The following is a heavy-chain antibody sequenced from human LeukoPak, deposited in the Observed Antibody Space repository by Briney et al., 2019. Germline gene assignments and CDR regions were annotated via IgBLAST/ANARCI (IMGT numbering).Heavy chain of an antibody. D-gene: IGHD3-10*01. CDR2: LDPSDSYT. J-gene: IGHJ4*02. Sequence: GESLKISCKDSGNSFTNYWISWVRQMPGKCLEWMGRLDPSDSYTNYSPSFQGHVTISVDKSISTAYLQWSSLKASDTAMYYCARRYDSGSTIDQWGQGTLVTVSS. CDR1: GNSFTNYW. CDR3: ARRYDSGSTIDQ. V-gene: IGHV5-10-1*01.